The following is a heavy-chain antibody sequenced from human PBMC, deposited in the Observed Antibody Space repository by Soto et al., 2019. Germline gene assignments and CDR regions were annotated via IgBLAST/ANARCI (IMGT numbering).Heavy chain of an antibody. D-gene: IGHD3-3*01. CDR2: ISYDGSNK. CDR1: GFTFSSYG. CDR3: AKAGDYDFWSGYKTRGAPLDP. Sequence: QVQLVESGGGVVQLGRSLRLSCAASGFTFSSYGMHWVRQAPGKGLEWVAVISYDGSNKYYADSVKGRFTISRDNSKNTRYLQMNSLRAEDTAVYYCAKAGDYDFWSGYKTRGAPLDPWGQGTLVTVSS. V-gene: IGHV3-30*18. J-gene: IGHJ5*02.